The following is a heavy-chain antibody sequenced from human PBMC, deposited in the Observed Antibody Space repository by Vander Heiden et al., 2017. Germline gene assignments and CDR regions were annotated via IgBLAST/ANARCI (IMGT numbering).Heavy chain of an antibody. CDR1: GFTFSSYA. Sequence: EVQLLESGGGLVQPGGSLRLSCAASGFTFSSYAMSWVRQAPGKGLEWVSAISGSGGSKYYADSVKGRFTISRDNSKNTLYLQMNSLRAEDTAVYYCAKGLYSSGWASLDYWGQGTLVTVSS. CDR3: AKGLYSSGWASLDY. D-gene: IGHD6-19*01. V-gene: IGHV3-23*01. J-gene: IGHJ4*02. CDR2: ISGSGGSK.